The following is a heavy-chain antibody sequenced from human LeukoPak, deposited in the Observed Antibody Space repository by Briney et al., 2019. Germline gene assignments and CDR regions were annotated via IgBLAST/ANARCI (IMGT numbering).Heavy chain of an antibody. V-gene: IGHV4-59*12. CDR2: IYYSGTT. CDR1: GGSIGTYS. CDR3: ASLRKGYSYGPPRRGDY. J-gene: IGHJ4*02. D-gene: IGHD5-18*01. Sequence: PSETLSLTCTVSGGSIGTYSWNWIRQPPGKGLEWIGYIYYSGTTNYNPSLKSRVTISVDTSKNQFSLKLSSVTAADTAVYYCASLRKGYSYGPPRRGDYWGQGTLVTVSS.